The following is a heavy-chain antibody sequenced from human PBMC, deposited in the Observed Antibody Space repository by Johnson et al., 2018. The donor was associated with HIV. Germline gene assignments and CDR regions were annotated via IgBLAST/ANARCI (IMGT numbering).Heavy chain of an antibody. J-gene: IGHJ3*02. V-gene: IGHV3-30*04. CDR2: ISYDGSNK. D-gene: IGHD2-15*01. Sequence: QVQLVESGGGVVQPGRSLRLSCAASGFTFRSYAMHWVRQAPGKGLEWVAVISYDGSNKYYADSVKGRFTISRDNSKNTLYLQMNSPRAEDTAVYYCAKEGRGGAFDIWGQGTMVTVSS. CDR3: AKEGRGGAFDI. CDR1: GFTFRSYA.